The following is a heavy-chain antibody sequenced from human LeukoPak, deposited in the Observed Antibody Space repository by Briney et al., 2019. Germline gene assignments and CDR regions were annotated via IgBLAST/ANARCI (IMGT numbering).Heavy chain of an antibody. Sequence: SETLSLTCTVSGGSITSTNYYWGWIRQPPGKGLEWIGTIYYSGNTYYNPSLKSRVTISVDTSKNQFSLKLSSVTAADTAVYFCARILTGRFGYWRQGTLVTVSS. CDR3: ARILTGRFGY. CDR2: IYYSGNT. V-gene: IGHV4-39*01. D-gene: IGHD3-16*01. J-gene: IGHJ4*02. CDR1: GGSITSTNYY.